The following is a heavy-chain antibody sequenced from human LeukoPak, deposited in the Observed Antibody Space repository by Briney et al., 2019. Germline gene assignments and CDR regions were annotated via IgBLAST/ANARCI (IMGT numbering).Heavy chain of an antibody. CDR1: GFTFSSYA. D-gene: IGHD3-3*01. V-gene: IGHV3-30-3*01. Sequence: GRSLRLSCAASGFTFSSYAMHWVRQAPGKGLEWVAVISYDGSNKYYADSVKGRFTISRDNSKNTLYLHMNSLRAEDTAVYYCARVSLRFLEWFSMDVWGQGTTVTVSS. J-gene: IGHJ6*02. CDR2: ISYDGSNK. CDR3: ARVSLRFLEWFSMDV.